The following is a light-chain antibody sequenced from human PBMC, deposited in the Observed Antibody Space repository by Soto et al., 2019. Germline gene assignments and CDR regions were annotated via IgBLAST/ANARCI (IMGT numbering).Light chain of an antibody. V-gene: IGKV3-20*01. CDR1: QSVSSSY. CDR2: GAS. Sequence: EIVLTQSPGTLSLSPGERATLAGRASQSVSSSYLAWYQQKPGQAPRLLIYGASSRATGIPDRFSGSGSGIDFTLTISRMEPEDCAVYYCQQYGSSLGVIFGGGTKVEIK. CDR3: QQYGSSLGVI. J-gene: IGKJ4*01.